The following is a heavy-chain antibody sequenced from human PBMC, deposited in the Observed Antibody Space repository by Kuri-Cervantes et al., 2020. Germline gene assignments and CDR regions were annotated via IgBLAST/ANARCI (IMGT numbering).Heavy chain of an antibody. J-gene: IGHJ4*02. CDR2: IKHDGGAK. D-gene: IGHD6-19*01. Sequence: GGSLRLSCAASGFTFNIYWMTWVRQAPGKGLEWVANIKHDGGAKDYLDSVKGRFTISRDNAKNSLYLQMNSLRAEDTAVYFCASGSGWLTPYWGQGTLVTVSS. V-gene: IGHV3-7*01. CDR3: ASGSGWLTPY. CDR1: GFTFNIYW.